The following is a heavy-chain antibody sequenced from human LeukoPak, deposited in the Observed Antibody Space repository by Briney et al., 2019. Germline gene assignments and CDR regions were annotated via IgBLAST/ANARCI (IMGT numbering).Heavy chain of an antibody. CDR3: TKVPGRATYFWFDY. Sequence: GGSLRLSCAASGFTFSSYGMSWVRQAPGKGLEGVSAISGSGGSTYYPDSVKDRFTISRDNSKNTLYLQMNSLRAEDTAVYYCTKVPGRATYFWFDYWGQGTLVTVSS. D-gene: IGHD1-26*01. V-gene: IGHV3-23*01. CDR2: ISGSGGST. J-gene: IGHJ4*02. CDR1: GFTFSSYG.